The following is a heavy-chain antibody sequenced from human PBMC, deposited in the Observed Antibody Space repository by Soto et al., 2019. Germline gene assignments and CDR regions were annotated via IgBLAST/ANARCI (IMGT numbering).Heavy chain of an antibody. CDR1: GFTFSSYA. Sequence: PGGSLRLSCAASGFTFSSYAMSWVRQAPGKGLEWVSAISGSGGSTYYADSVKGRFTISRDNSKNTLYLQMNSLRAEDTAVYYCAKDKVDYGNYYGMDAWGQGTTVPVSS. CDR3: AKDKVDYGNYYGMDA. J-gene: IGHJ6*02. D-gene: IGHD4-17*01. CDR2: ISGSGGST. V-gene: IGHV3-23*01.